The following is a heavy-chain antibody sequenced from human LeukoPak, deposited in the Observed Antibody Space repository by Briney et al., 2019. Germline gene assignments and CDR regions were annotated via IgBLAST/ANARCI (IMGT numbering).Heavy chain of an antibody. V-gene: IGHV1-58*02. Sequence: GASVKVSCKASGFTFTSSAMQWVRQARGQRLEWIGWIVVGSGNTNYAQKFQERVTITRDMSTSTAYMELSSLRSEDTAVYYCAAYLDYSYGSSSHDYWGQGTLVTVSS. CDR2: IVVGSGNT. CDR3: AAYLDYSYGSSSHDY. J-gene: IGHJ4*02. CDR1: GFTFTSSA. D-gene: IGHD5-18*01.